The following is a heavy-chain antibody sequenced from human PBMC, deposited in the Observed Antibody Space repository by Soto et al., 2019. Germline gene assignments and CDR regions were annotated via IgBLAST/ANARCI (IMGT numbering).Heavy chain of an antibody. CDR1: GGSISSYY. J-gene: IGHJ4*02. D-gene: IGHD5-12*01. V-gene: IGHV4-59*01. CDR3: AGAYCCYDWYDY. Sequence: SETLSLTCTVSGGSISSYYWSWIRQPPGKGLEWIGYIYYSGSTNYNPSLKSRVTISVDTSKNQFSLKLSSVTAADTAVYYCAGAYCCYDWYDYCGRLNLVVACS. CDR2: IYYSGST.